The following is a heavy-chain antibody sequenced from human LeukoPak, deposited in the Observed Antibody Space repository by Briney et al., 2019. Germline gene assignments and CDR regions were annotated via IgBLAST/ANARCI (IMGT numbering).Heavy chain of an antibody. CDR2: FYYSGNT. J-gene: IGHJ4*02. Sequence: PSETLSLTCSISGVSISSSSYYWGWIRQPPGKGLEWIGSFYYSGNTYYNPSLKSRVTISVDTSKNEFSLNLRSVTAADTAVYYCARTAGIAVAGSRQYFDYWGQGMLVTVSS. CDR1: GVSISSSSYY. V-gene: IGHV4-39*01. CDR3: ARTAGIAVAGSRQYFDY. D-gene: IGHD6-19*01.